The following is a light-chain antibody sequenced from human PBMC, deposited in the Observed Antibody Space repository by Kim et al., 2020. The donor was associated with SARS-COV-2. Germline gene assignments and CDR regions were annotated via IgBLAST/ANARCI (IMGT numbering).Light chain of an antibody. V-gene: IGKV3-11*01. CDR2: DAS. Sequence: SPGERATLSCRASQSVSNYLAWYQQKPGQAPRLLIYDASNRATGIPARFSGSGSGTDFTLTISRLEPEDFAVYYCQQRRDWPSFTFGGGTKVDIK. CDR3: QQRRDWPSFT. CDR1: QSVSNY. J-gene: IGKJ4*01.